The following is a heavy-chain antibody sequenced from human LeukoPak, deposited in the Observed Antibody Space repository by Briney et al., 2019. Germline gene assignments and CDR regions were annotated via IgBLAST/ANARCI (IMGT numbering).Heavy chain of an antibody. Sequence: SETLSLTCTVSGGSFSSSSYYWGWIRQPPGKGLEWIGSISYRGNNYHNPSVKSRVIMSVDTSKNQFSLALRSVTAADTAVYYCARSILRYYYNASGYHPYYFDYWGQGMLVTVSS. CDR2: ISYRGNN. J-gene: IGHJ4*02. CDR3: ARSILRYYYNASGYHPYYFDY. V-gene: IGHV4-39*07. CDR1: GGSFSSSSYY. D-gene: IGHD3-22*01.